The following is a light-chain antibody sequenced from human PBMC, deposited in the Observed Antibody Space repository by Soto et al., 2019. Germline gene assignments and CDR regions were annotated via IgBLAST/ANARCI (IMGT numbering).Light chain of an antibody. CDR3: QQSYRTPYT. Sequence: DIQMTQSPSSLSASVGDRVTITCRASQGISTYLIWYQQRQGKAPKLLIYAASNLVSGVPSRFSGGGSGTEFTLTISSLQPEDFATYYCQQSYRTPYTFGQGTKLETK. V-gene: IGKV1-39*01. CDR1: QGISTY. J-gene: IGKJ2*01. CDR2: AAS.